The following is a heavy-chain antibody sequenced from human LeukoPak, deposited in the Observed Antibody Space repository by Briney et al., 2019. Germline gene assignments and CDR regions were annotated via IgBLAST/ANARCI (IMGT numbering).Heavy chain of an antibody. D-gene: IGHD3-9*01. CDR1: GGSISSSSYY. CDR2: IYHSRSI. CDR3: ASSIGQGIFDWLPSYYYYYGMDV. Sequence: SETLSLTCTVSGGSISSSSYYWGWIRQPPGKGLEWIGSIYHSRSIYYNPSLRSRVTISVDTSKNQFSLKLSSETAADTAVYYCASSIGQGIFDWLPSYYYYYGMDVWGQGTTVTVSS. V-gene: IGHV4-39*07. J-gene: IGHJ6*02.